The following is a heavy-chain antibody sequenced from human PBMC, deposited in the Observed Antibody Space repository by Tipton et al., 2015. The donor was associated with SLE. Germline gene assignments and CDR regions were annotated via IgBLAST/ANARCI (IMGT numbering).Heavy chain of an antibody. V-gene: IGHV4-34*01. J-gene: IGHJ3*02. CDR2: INHSGST. CDR1: GGSFSDYY. CDR3: ARVVYSFSDAFDI. D-gene: IGHD6-13*01. Sequence: TLSLTCAVYGGSFSDYYWSWIRQPPGKGLEWIGEINHSGSTNYNPSLKSRVTISIDTSKNQFSLRLTSLTAADTAVYYCARVVYSFSDAFDIWGQGTLVTVSS.